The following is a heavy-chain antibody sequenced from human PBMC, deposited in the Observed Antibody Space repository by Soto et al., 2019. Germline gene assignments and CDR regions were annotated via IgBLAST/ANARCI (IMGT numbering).Heavy chain of an antibody. D-gene: IGHD3-16*01. CDR3: ARRLGSYYSGMDV. Sequence: AAVKVSCKPSGYTFTSYGMSWVRQAPGQGLEWMGWISTYNGSTNYAQKLQGRVTMTTDTYTNTAYMDLRSLTSDDTAVYFCARRLGSYYSGMDVWGQGTTVTVSS. J-gene: IGHJ6*02. V-gene: IGHV1-18*04. CDR1: GYTFTSYG. CDR2: ISTYNGST.